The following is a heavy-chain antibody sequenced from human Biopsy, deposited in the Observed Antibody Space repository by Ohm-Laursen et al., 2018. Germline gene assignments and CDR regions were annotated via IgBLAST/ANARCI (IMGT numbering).Heavy chain of an antibody. CDR1: GFPFSNAW. V-gene: IGHV3-15*01. Sequence: SLRLSCAASGFPFSNAWMTWVRQAPGKGPEWVGHIKSNTDGGTTDYAAPVKGRLTISRDDSKNTVYLQMNSLKTEDTGVYYCTTVASPLYYSSSNRGLVYWGQGTLVTVSS. CDR2: IKSNTDGGTT. CDR3: TTVASPLYYSSSNRGLVY. D-gene: IGHD4-11*01. J-gene: IGHJ4*02.